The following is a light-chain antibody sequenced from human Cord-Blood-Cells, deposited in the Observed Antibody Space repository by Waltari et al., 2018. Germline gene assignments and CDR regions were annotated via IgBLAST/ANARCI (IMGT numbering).Light chain of an antibody. CDR1: SRDVGGFNY. CDR2: EVS. J-gene: IGLJ3*02. Sequence: SALTQPPAASGPPGQSATISCTGTSRDVGGFNYVYRYQQHPGKAPKLMIYEVSKRPSGVPDRFSGSKSGNTASLTFSGLQAEDEADYYCSSYAGSNTLVFGGGTKLTVL. V-gene: IGLV2-8*01. CDR3: SSYAGSNTLV.